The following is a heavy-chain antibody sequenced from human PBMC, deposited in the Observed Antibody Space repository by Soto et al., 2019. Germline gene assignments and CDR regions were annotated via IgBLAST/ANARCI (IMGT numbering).Heavy chain of an antibody. J-gene: IGHJ4*02. D-gene: IGHD2-21*02. V-gene: IGHV1-69*06. CDR3: ASKAACGGDCYAFDS. CDR1: GGTFSSNT. CDR2: IIPLFGTA. Sequence: QVQLVQSGAEVKKPGSSVKISCKASGGTFSSNTINWVRQAAGQGLEWMGGIIPLFGTANYAEKFQGRVTITADKSTNTEYMELSSLRSEDTAVYYCASKAACGGDCYAFDSWGQGTLVTVS.